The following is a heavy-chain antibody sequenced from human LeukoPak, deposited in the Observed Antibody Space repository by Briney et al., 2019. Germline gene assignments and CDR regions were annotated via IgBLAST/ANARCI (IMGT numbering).Heavy chain of an antibody. CDR3: ARDPDAYSGYDSGVY. V-gene: IGHV3-66*01. CDR1: GFTVSSNY. J-gene: IGHJ4*02. Sequence: PGGSLRLSCAASGFTVSSNYMSLVRQAPGKGLEWVSVIYSGGSTYYADSVKGRFTISRDNSKNTLYLQMNSLRAEDTAVYYCARDPDAYSGYDSGVYWGQGTLVTVSS. CDR2: IYSGGST. D-gene: IGHD5-12*01.